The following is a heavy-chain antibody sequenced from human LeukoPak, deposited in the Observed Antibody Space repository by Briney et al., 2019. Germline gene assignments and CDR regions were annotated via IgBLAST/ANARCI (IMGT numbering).Heavy chain of an antibody. CDR3: ATTVLRFLEWLPTDFDY. D-gene: IGHD3-3*01. J-gene: IGHJ4*02. V-gene: IGHV4-30-4*08. CDR1: GGSISSGDYY. CDR2: IYYSGST. Sequence: SQTLSLTCTVSGGSISSGDYYWSWIRQPPGKGLEWIGDIYYSGSTYYNPSLKSRVTISVDTSKNQFSLKLSSVTAADTAVYYCATTVLRFLEWLPTDFDYWGQGTLVTVSS.